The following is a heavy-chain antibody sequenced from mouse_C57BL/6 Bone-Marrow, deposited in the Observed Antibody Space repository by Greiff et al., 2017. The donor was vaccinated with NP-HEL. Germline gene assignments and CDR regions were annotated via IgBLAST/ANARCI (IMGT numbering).Heavy chain of an antibody. CDR3: ARPYYSKKAWFAY. Sequence: QVQLQQAGAELARPGASVKLSGKASGYTFTSYGISWVKQRTGQGLEWIGEIYPRSGNTYNNEKFKGKATLTADKSPSTAYMELRSLTSEDSAVYFCARPYYSKKAWFAYWGQGTLVTVSA. J-gene: IGHJ3*01. V-gene: IGHV1-81*01. CDR2: IYPRSGNT. D-gene: IGHD2-5*01. CDR1: GYTFTSYG.